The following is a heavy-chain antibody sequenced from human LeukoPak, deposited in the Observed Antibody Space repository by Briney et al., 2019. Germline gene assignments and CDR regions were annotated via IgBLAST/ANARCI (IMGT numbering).Heavy chain of an antibody. Sequence: GGSLRLSCAASGFTFSSYAMSWVRQAPGKGLEWVSTISGSGGSTYYADSVKGRFTISRDNSKNTLYLQMNGLRAEDTAVYYCATGGGYNSRLDYWGQGTLVTVSS. CDR3: ATGGGYNSRLDY. D-gene: IGHD5-24*01. CDR1: GFTFSSYA. J-gene: IGHJ4*02. CDR2: ISGSGGST. V-gene: IGHV3-23*01.